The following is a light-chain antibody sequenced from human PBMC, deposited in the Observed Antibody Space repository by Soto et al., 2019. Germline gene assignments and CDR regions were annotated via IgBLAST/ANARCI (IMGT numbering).Light chain of an antibody. CDR1: SSDVGAYIY. CDR2: EVN. J-gene: IGLJ1*01. CDR3: SAYSDIDTKV. Sequence: QSALAQPASVSGSPGQSITISCGGTSSDVGAYIYVSWYQQFPGKAPKLILYEVNNRPSGVSNRFPGSKSDTTASLTISGLQPEDEADYYCSAYSDIDTKVFGTGTKVTVL. V-gene: IGLV2-14*03.